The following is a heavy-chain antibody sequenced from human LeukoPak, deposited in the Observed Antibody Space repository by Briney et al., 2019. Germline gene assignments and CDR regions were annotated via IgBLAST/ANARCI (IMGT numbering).Heavy chain of an antibody. Sequence: GGSLRLSCAASAFTFRTYTMHWVRQAPGKGLDWVALISYDGNNEKYADSVKGRFTISRDNSKNTLYLQMNSLRVEGTAVYYCARVQGVMGPTPFDYWGQGTLVTVSS. CDR1: AFTFRTYT. V-gene: IGHV3-30-3*01. J-gene: IGHJ4*02. CDR3: ARVQGVMGPTPFDY. CDR2: ISYDGNNE. D-gene: IGHD1-26*01.